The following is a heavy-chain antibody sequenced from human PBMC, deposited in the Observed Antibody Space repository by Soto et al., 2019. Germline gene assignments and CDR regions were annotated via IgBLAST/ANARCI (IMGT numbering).Heavy chain of an antibody. Sequence: ASVKVSCKTSGYTFTNYAMHWVRQAPGQRLEWMGWINAGNGNTKYSQKFQGRVTITRDTSASTAYMGLSSLRSEDTAVYYCARNDYGDYSYYFDYWGQGTLVTVSS. CDR2: INAGNGNT. CDR1: GYTFTNYA. D-gene: IGHD4-17*01. J-gene: IGHJ4*02. CDR3: ARNDYGDYSYYFDY. V-gene: IGHV1-3*01.